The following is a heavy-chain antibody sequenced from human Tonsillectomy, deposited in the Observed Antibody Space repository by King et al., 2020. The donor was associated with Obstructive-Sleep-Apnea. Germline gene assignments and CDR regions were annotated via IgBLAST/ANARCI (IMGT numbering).Heavy chain of an antibody. CDR3: AREQAYDYVWGSYRSNWFDP. CDR1: GGSISSGDYY. CDR2: IYYSGST. V-gene: IGHV4-30-4*01. Sequence: VQLQESGPGLVKPSQTLSLTCTVSGGSISSGDYYWSWIRQPPGKGLEWIGYIYYSGSTYYNPSLKSRVTISVDTSKNQFSLKLSSVTAAATAVYYCAREQAYDYVWGSYRSNWFDPWGQGTLVTVSS. D-gene: IGHD3-16*02. J-gene: IGHJ5*02.